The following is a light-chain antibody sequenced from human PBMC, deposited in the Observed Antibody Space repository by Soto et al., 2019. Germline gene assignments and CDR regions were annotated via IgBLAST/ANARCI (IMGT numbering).Light chain of an antibody. J-gene: IGLJ1*01. CDR2: EVS. Sequence: QSALTQPPSVSGSPGQSVTISCTGTSSDVGSYNRVSWYQQPPGTAPNLMIYEVSNRPSGVPDRFSGSKSGNTASLTISGLQAEDEADYYCSSYTGSSTYVFGTRTKLTVL. V-gene: IGLV2-18*02. CDR3: SSYTGSSTYV. CDR1: SSDVGSYNR.